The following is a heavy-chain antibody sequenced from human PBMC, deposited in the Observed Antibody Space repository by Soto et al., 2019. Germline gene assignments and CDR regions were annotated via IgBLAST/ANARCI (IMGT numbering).Heavy chain of an antibody. J-gene: IGHJ6*02. CDR1: GFTFSSYA. CDR2: ISGSGGST. Sequence: GGSLRFSCAASGFTFSSYAMSWVRQAPGKGLEWVSAISGSGGSTYYADSVKGRFTISRDNSKNTLYLQMNSLRAEDTAVYYCAKAPEENYYYYYGMDVWGQGTTVTVSS. CDR3: AKAPEENYYYYYGMDV. V-gene: IGHV3-23*01.